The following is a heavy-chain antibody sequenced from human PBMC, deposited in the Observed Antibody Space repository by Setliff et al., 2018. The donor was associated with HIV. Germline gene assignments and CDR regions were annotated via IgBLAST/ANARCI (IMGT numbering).Heavy chain of an antibody. CDR1: GYTFTSYY. CDR3: ARDPPSSGWYRADY. Sequence: GASVKVSCKASGYTFTSYYMHWVRQAPGQGLEWMGIINPSGGSTSYAQKFQGRVTMTRDTSTSRAYMELRSLRSDDTAVYYCARDPPSSGWYRADYWGQGTLVTVSS. D-gene: IGHD6-19*01. CDR2: INPSGGST. J-gene: IGHJ4*02. V-gene: IGHV1-46*01.